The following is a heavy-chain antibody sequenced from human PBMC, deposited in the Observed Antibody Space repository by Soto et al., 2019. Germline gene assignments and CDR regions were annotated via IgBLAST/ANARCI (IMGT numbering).Heavy chain of an antibody. D-gene: IGHD3-16*01. CDR3: ARSAPMEAGDKYYYDF. CDR2: IIPFFGTA. J-gene: IGHJ4*02. V-gene: IGHV1-69*01. Sequence: QVPLVQSGAEVKKTGSSVKVSCKASGGDFNTFGFSWVRQAPGQGLEWMGGIIPFFGTAKYSQKFEDRITITAEESSNTVYMDLRGLTSDDAAIYYCARSAPMEAGDKYYYDFWGQGALITVSS. CDR1: GGDFNTFG.